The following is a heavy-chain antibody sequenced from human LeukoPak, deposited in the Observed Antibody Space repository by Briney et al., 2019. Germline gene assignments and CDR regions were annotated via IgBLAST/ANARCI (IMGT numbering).Heavy chain of an antibody. J-gene: IGHJ5*02. CDR3: ARQAMGLLWFGEPINWFDP. CDR2: INHSGST. Sequence: SETLSLTCAVYGGSFSGYYWSWIRQPPGKGLEWIGEINHSGSTNYNPSLKSRVTISVDTSKNQFSLKLSSVTAADTAVYYCARQAMGLLWFGEPINWFDPWGQGTLVTVSS. CDR1: GGSFSGYY. V-gene: IGHV4-34*01. D-gene: IGHD3-10*01.